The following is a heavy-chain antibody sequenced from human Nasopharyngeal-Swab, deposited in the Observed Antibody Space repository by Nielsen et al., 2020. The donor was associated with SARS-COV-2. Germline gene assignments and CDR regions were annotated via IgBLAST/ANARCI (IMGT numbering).Heavy chain of an antibody. D-gene: IGHD5-12*01. J-gene: IGHJ4*02. CDR1: GFTFSAYT. V-gene: IGHV3-30*04. Sequence: GGSLRLSCAAAGFTFSAYTMYWLRQAPGQGLEWVAVITYVGRHASYADSVKGRFTISRDNSNNTLYLQMNSLRPDDTAVYYCARDRGYSGYIIDYWGQGTLVTVSS. CDR2: ITYVGRHA. CDR3: ARDRGYSGYIIDY.